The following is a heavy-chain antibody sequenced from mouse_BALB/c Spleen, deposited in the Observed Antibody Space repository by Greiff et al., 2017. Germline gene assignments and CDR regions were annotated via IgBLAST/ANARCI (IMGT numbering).Heavy chain of an antibody. V-gene: IGHV1-54*03. Sequence: VQLQQSGAELVRPGTSVKVSCKASGYAFTNYLIEWVKQRPGQGLEWIGVINPGSGGTNYTEKFKGKATLTADKSSSTAYMQLSSLTSDDSAVYFCAREGYGPFAYWGQGTLVTVSA. CDR1: GYAFTNYL. CDR3: AREGYGPFAY. J-gene: IGHJ3*01. D-gene: IGHD2-2*01. CDR2: INPGSGGT.